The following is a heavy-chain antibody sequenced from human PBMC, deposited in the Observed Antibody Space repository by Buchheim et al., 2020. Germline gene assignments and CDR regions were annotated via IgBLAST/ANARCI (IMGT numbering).Heavy chain of an antibody. CDR3: ARGALWFGELLSQPFDY. CDR2: INPNSGGT. CDR1: GSTFIDYY. V-gene: IGHV1-2*04. J-gene: IGHJ4*02. D-gene: IGHD3-10*01. Sequence: QVQLVQSGAEVKKPGASVKVSCKASGSTFIDYYLHWVRQAPGQGLEWMGWINPNSGGTNYAQKFQGWVTMTRDTSISTAYMELSRLRSDDTAVYYCARGALWFGELLSQPFDYWGQGTL.